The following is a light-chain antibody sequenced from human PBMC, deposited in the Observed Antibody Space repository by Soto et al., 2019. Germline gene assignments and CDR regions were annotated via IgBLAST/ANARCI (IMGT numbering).Light chain of an antibody. CDR1: QSVSSY. J-gene: IGKJ4*01. CDR2: DAS. V-gene: IGKV3-11*01. Sequence: EIVLKQSPATPSLSPGERATLSCRASQSVSSYLAWYQQKPGQAPRLLIYDASNRATGIPARFSGSGSGTDFTLTISSLEPEDFAVYYCQQRSNWPLTFGGGTKVDIK. CDR3: QQRSNWPLT.